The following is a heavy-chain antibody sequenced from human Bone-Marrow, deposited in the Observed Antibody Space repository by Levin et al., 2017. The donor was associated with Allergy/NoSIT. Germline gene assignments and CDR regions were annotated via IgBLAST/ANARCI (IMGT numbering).Heavy chain of an antibody. Sequence: SCVVSESTFSNYAMSWVRQAPGKGLEWVSSLSGSGGTTYYAASVKGRFTISRDNSQNTLYLQMYSLRAEDTALYYCARQSPSTYSSGWDWYFDLWGRGTLVTVSS. CDR1: ESTFSNYA. CDR3: ARQSPSTYSSGWDWYFDL. J-gene: IGHJ2*01. D-gene: IGHD6-25*01. V-gene: IGHV3-23*01. CDR2: LSGSGGTT.